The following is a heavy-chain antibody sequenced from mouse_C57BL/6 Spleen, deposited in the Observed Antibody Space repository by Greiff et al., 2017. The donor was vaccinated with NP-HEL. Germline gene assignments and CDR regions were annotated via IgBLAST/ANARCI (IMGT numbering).Heavy chain of an antibody. CDR3: ARIEDYYGSSYRAMDY. CDR2: IWWDDDK. J-gene: IGHJ4*01. V-gene: IGHV8-8*01. D-gene: IGHD1-1*01. Sequence: QVTLNVSGPGILQPSQTLSLTCSFSGFSLSTFGMGVGWIRQPSGKGLEWLAHIWWDDDKYYNPALKSRLTISKDTSKNQVFLKIANVDTADTATYYCARIEDYYGSSYRAMDYWGQGTSVTVSS. CDR1: GFSLSTFGMG.